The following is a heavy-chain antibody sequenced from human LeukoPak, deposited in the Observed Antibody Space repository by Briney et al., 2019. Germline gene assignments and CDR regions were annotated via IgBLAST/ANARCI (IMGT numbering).Heavy chain of an antibody. CDR3: AREAAAAGENYFDY. J-gene: IGHJ4*02. CDR2: INPNSGGT. V-gene: IGHV1-2*02. Sequence: ASVKVSCKASGYTFTGYYMHWVRQAPGQGLEWMGCINPNSGGTNYAQKFQGRVTMTRDMSISTAYMELSRLRSDDTAVYYCAREAAAAGENYFDYWGQGTLVTVSS. CDR1: GYTFTGYY. D-gene: IGHD6-13*01.